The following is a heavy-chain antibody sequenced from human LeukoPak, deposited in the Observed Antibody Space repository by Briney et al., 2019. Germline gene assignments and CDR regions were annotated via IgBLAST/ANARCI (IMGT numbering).Heavy chain of an antibody. D-gene: IGHD6-13*01. J-gene: IGHJ4*02. Sequence: SQTLSLTCAISGDSVSSNSAAWNWIRQSPSRGLEWLGRTYYRSKWYNDYAVSVKSRITINPDTSKNQFSLQLNSVTPEDTAVYYCARGQEQQLERPANYFDYWGQGTLVTVSS. V-gene: IGHV6-1*01. CDR2: TYYRSKWYN. CDR3: ARGQEQQLERPANYFDY. CDR1: GDSVSSNSAA.